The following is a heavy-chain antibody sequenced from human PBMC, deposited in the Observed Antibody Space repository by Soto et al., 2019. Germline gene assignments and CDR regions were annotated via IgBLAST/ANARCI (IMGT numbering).Heavy chain of an antibody. J-gene: IGHJ4*02. CDR1: GFTFSSYS. V-gene: IGHV3-21*01. D-gene: IGHD1-1*01. Sequence: GGSLRLSCAASGFTFSSYSMNWVRQAPGKGLEWVSSISSSSSYIYYADSVKGRFTISRDNAKNSLYLQMNSLRAEDTAVYYCARDGDTTGTTLYFDYLGQGTLVTVSS. CDR3: ARDGDTTGTTLYFDY. CDR2: ISSSSSYI.